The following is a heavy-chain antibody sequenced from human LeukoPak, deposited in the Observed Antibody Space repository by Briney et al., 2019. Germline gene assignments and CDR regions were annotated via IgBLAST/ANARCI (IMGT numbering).Heavy chain of an antibody. CDR2: INSDGSST. V-gene: IGHV3-74*01. J-gene: IGHJ2*01. CDR3: AREAVTPYWYFDL. CDR1: GFTFTSYW. Sequence: SGGTLRLSCAASGFTFTSYWMHWVRQVPGKGLVWVSRINSDGSSTHYADSVKGRFAISRDNAENTLFLQMNSLRADDTAVYYCAREAVTPYWYFDLWGRGTLVTVSS. D-gene: IGHD4-17*01.